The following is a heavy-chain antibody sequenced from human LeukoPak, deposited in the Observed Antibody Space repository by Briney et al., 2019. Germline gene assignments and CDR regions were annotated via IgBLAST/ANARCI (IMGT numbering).Heavy chain of an antibody. V-gene: IGHV4-39*01. CDR2: VSYRGNT. CDR1: GGSFSSGSYN. D-gene: IGHD6-13*01. Sequence: PSETLSLTCTVSGGSFSSGSYNWGWVRPPPGTGLEWIGSVSYRGNTYYNPSLKRRVTMSVDTSKNQFSLNLGSVTAADRAVYYCARHGRSSWLNWFDPWGHGTQVTVSS. CDR3: ARHGRSSWLNWFDP. J-gene: IGHJ5*02.